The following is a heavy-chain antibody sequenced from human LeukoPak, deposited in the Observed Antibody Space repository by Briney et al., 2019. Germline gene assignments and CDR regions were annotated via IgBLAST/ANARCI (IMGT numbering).Heavy chain of an antibody. V-gene: IGHV4-59*01. CDR3: ARDRPGTSCHQD. Sequence: SENLSLTCTVSGGSISSYYWRWIRQPPGKGLEWVGYIYYSGSTNYNPSLKSRVTISVDTSKNQFSLKLSSVTAADTAVYYCARDRPGTSCHQDWGQGTLVTVSS. D-gene: IGHD2-2*01. CDR2: IYYSGST. J-gene: IGHJ4*02. CDR1: GGSISSYY.